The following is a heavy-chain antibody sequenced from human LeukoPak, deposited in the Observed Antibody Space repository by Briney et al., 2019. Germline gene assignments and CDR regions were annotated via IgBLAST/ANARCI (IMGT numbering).Heavy chain of an antibody. D-gene: IGHD1/OR15-1a*01. CDR2: IGSSSSSI. Sequence: PGGSLRLSCAASGFTFSSYSMNWVRQAPGKGLEWASYIGSSSSSIYYADSVKGRFTISRDNAKYSLYLQMNSLRAEDTAIYYCARASPQQALLFDYWGQGTLVTVSS. CDR3: ARASPQQALLFDY. J-gene: IGHJ4*02. CDR1: GFTFSSYS. V-gene: IGHV3-48*01.